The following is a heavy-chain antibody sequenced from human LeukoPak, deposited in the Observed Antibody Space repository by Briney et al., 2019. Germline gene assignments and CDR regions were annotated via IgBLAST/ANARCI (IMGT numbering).Heavy chain of an antibody. CDR3: ARAFWVRGVITRNKYHFDY. D-gene: IGHD3-10*01. CDR1: GFTFSSYW. V-gene: IGHV3-7*03. J-gene: IGHJ4*02. CDR2: IKQDGSEK. Sequence: GGSLRLSCAASGFTFSSYWMSWVRQAPGKGLEWVANIKQDGSEKYYVDSVKGRFTISRDNAKNSLYLQMNSLRAEDTAVYYCARAFWVRGVITRNKYHFDYWGQGTLVTVSS.